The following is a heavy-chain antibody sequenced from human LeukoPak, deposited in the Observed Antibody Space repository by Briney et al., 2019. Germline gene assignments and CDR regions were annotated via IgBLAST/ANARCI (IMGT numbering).Heavy chain of an antibody. D-gene: IGHD6-13*01. CDR3: ARGSSSSGLDY. J-gene: IGHJ4*02. CDR2: MNPNSGNT. V-gene: IGHV1-8*03. Sequence: ASVKVSCKASGYTFTSYGISWVRQATGQGLEWMGWMNPNSGNTGYAQKFQGRVTITRNTSISTAYMELSSLRSEDTAVYYCARGSSSSGLDYWGQGTLVTVSS. CDR1: GYTFTSYG.